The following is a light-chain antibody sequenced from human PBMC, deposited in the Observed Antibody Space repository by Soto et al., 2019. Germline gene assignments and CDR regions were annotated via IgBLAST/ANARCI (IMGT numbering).Light chain of an antibody. CDR2: DVS. J-gene: IGLJ1*01. V-gene: IGLV2-14*03. Sequence: QSALTQPASVSGSPGQSITIPCTGTSSDIGGHNYVSWYQQHPGKAPKLMIYDVSNRPSGVSNRFSGSKSGNTASLTISGLQADDEADYYCSSYTSSSTLEVFVTGTKLTVL. CDR3: SSYTSSSTLEV. CDR1: SSDIGGHNY.